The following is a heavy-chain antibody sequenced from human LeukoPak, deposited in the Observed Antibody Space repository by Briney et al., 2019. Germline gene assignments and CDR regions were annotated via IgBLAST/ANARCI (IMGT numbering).Heavy chain of an antibody. CDR1: GGSISSYY. CDR2: IYYSGST. V-gene: IGHV4-59*08. D-gene: IGHD2-21*02. CDR3: ARRVAVTARYYFDY. J-gene: IGHJ4*02. Sequence: PETLSLTCTVSGGSISSYYWSWIRQLPGKGLEWIGYIYYSGSTNYNPSLKSRVTISVDTSKNQFSLKLSSVTAADTAVYYCARRVAVTARYYFDYWGQGTLVTVSS.